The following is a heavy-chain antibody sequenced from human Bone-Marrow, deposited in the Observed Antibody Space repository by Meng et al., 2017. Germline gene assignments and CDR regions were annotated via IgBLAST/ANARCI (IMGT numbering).Heavy chain of an antibody. CDR3: AREESIAAAGNFDY. CDR1: GGSISSSGYY. Sequence: GSLRLSCTVSGGSISSSGYYWGWIRQPPGKGLEWIGSIYYSGSTYYNPSLKSRVTISVDTSKNQFSLKLSSVTAADTAVYYCAREESIAAAGNFDYWGQGTLVTVSS. CDR2: IYYSGST. V-gene: IGHV4-39*07. J-gene: IGHJ4*02. D-gene: IGHD6-13*01.